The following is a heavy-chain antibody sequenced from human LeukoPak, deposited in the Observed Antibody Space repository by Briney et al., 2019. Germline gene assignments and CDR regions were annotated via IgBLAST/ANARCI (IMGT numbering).Heavy chain of an antibody. D-gene: IGHD1-26*01. CDR1: GFTFSSYG. J-gene: IGHJ2*01. CDR2: IRYDGSNK. V-gene: IGHV3-30*02. Sequence: GGSLRLSCAASGFTFSSYGMHWVRQAPDKGLEWVAFIRYDGSNKYYADSVKGRFTISRDNSKNTLYLQMNSLRAEDTAVYYCARDQLRGTWYFDPWGRGTLVTVSS. CDR3: ARDQLRGTWYFDP.